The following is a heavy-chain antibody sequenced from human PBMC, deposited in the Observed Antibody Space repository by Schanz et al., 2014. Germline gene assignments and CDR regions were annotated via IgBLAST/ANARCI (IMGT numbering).Heavy chain of an antibody. V-gene: IGHV3-7*01. Sequence: DVQLVESGGGLVQPGGSLRLSCAASGFTFSNYWMSWVRQAPGKGLEWVAYIKHDGSEKYHVDSVKGRFTISRDNSKNTLFLQMNSLRAEDTAVYFCARDDWGRGGAFDIWGQGTKVTVSS. J-gene: IGHJ3*02. CDR2: IKHDGSEK. D-gene: IGHD3-9*01. CDR3: ARDDWGRGGAFDI. CDR1: GFTFSNYW.